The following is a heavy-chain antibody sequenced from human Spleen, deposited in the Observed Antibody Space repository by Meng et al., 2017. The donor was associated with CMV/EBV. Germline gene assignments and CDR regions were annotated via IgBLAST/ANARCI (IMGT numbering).Heavy chain of an antibody. CDR2: INPNSGGT. Sequence: ASVKVSCKTSGYIFSGYYIQWVRQAPGQGLEWVGWINPNSGGTNYAQKFQGRVAVTSDTSIRTAYMELTSLRSDDTAVYFCARDRGMTAIQLDAFDVWGQGTLVTVSS. CDR1: GYIFSGYY. CDR3: ARDRGMTAIQLDAFDV. D-gene: IGHD2-21*02. J-gene: IGHJ3*01. V-gene: IGHV1-2*02.